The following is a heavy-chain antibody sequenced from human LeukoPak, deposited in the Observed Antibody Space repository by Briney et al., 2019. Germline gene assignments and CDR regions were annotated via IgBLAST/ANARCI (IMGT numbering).Heavy chain of an antibody. J-gene: IGHJ4*02. CDR1: GFTVSSNY. Sequence: GGSLRLSCAASGFTVSSNYMSWVRQAPGKGLEWVSVIYSGGSTYYADSVKGRFTISRDNSKNTLYLQMNSLRAEDTAVYYCARESFDYYDSSGYYYYWGQGTLVTVSS. D-gene: IGHD3-22*01. CDR3: ARESFDYYDSSGYYYY. CDR2: IYSGGST. V-gene: IGHV3-53*01.